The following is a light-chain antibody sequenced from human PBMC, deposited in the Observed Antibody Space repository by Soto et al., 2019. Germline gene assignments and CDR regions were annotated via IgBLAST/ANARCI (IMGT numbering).Light chain of an antibody. CDR1: QTVLYSSNNKNY. J-gene: IGKJ1*01. CDR3: QQYYSTPCT. CDR2: WAS. V-gene: IGKV4-1*01. Sequence: DIVMTQFPDSLAVSLGERATINCKSSQTVLYSSNNKNYLTWYQQKPGQPPKLLIYWASTRESGVPDRFSGSGSGTDFTLTISSLQAEDVAVYYCQQYYSTPCTFGQGTKVEIK.